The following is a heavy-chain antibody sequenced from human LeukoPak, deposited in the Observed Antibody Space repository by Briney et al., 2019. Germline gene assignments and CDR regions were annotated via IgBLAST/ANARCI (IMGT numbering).Heavy chain of an antibody. V-gene: IGHV3-21*01. CDR1: GFTFSGYW. Sequence: PGGSLRLSCAASGFTFSGYWMTWVRQAPGKGLEWVSSISSSSSYIYYADSVKGRFTISRDNAKNSLYLQMNSLRAEDTAVYYCATSLIYDFWSGYLTHVDYWGQGTLVTVSS. CDR2: ISSSSSYI. D-gene: IGHD3-3*01. J-gene: IGHJ4*02. CDR3: ATSLIYDFWSGYLTHVDY.